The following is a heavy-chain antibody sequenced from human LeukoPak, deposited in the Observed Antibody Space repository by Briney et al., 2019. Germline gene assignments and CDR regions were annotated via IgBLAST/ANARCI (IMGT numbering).Heavy chain of an antibody. CDR1: GFTFDDYA. J-gene: IGHJ2*01. CDR3: AKDYCGGDCYSGWYFDL. CDR2: ISYNSDTI. Sequence: SLRLSCAASGFTFDDYAMHWVRQAPGKGLEWVSGISYNSDTIAYADSVKGRFTISRDNAKNSLYLQMNRLRAEATALYYCAKDYCGGDCYSGWYFDLWGRGTLVTVSS. D-gene: IGHD2-21*02. V-gene: IGHV3-9*01.